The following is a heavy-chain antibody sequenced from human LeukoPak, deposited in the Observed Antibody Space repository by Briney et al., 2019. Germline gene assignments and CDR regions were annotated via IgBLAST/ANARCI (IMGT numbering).Heavy chain of an antibody. CDR1: GFTFDDYA. Sequence: PGGSLRLSCAASGFTFDDYAMHWVRQAPGKGLEWVSGISCNSGSIGYADSVKGRCTISRDNDKNSLDLKMNSLSAEETALYSCAKDGVTSGWYYHYGMDVWGQGTTVTVSS. J-gene: IGHJ6*02. D-gene: IGHD6-19*01. CDR3: AKDGVTSGWYYHYGMDV. CDR2: ISCNSGSI. V-gene: IGHV3-9*01.